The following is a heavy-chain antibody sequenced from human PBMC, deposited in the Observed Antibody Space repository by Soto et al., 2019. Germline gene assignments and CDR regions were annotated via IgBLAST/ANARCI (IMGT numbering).Heavy chain of an antibody. CDR2: ISGSGGST. CDR1: GFTFSSYA. V-gene: IGHV3-23*01. D-gene: IGHD3-22*01. J-gene: IGHJ4*02. Sequence: EVQLLESGGGLVQPGGSLRLSCAASGFTFSSYAMSWVRQAPGKGLEWVSAISGSGGSTYYADSVKGRFTISRDNSKNTLYLQLNSLRAEDTAVYYFENGIVVVSYFDYWGQGTLVTVSS. CDR3: ENGIVVVSYFDY.